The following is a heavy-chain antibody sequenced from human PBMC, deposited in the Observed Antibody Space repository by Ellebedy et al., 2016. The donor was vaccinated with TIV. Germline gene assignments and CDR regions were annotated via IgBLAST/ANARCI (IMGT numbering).Heavy chain of an antibody. CDR1: GITFNYYD. CDR2: VSFDGSDK. V-gene: IGHV3-30*03. J-gene: IGHJ5*02. D-gene: IGHD6-13*01. CDR3: ARDGPYRGGSRWYLGKWFAP. Sequence: GESLKISCAASGITFNYYDMHWVRQAPGKGLEWVASVSFDGSDKYYADSVRGRFTISRDNSNNTLSLQMNRLGAEDSAVYYCARDGPYRGGSRWYLGKWFAPWGQGALVTVSS.